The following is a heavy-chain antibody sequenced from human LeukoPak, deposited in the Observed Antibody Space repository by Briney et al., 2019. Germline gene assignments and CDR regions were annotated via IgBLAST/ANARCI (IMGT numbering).Heavy chain of an antibody. V-gene: IGHV1-2*02. CDR2: INPNSGGT. CDR1: GYTFTGYY. J-gene: IGHJ4*02. D-gene: IGHD3-22*01. CDR3: ARDIRGGYYYDSSGYPDY. Sequence: GASVKVSCKASGYTFTGYYMHWVRQAPGQGLEWMGWINPNSGGTNYAQKFQGRVTMTRDTSISTAYMELSRLRSDDTAVYYCARDIRGGYYYDSSGYPDYWGPGTLVTVSS.